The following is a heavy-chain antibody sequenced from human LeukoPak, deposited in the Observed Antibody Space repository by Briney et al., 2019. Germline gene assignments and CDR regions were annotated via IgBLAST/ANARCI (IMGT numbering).Heavy chain of an antibody. J-gene: IGHJ4*02. Sequence: RPGGSLRLSCAASGFTFSSYSMNWVRQAPGKGVEGVSYISSSSSTIYYADSVKGRFTISRDNAKNSLYLQMNSLRAEDTAVYYCARGDSALDYWGQGTLVTVSS. CDR2: ISSSSSTI. CDR3: ARGDSALDY. CDR1: GFTFSSYS. V-gene: IGHV3-48*01. D-gene: IGHD2-15*01.